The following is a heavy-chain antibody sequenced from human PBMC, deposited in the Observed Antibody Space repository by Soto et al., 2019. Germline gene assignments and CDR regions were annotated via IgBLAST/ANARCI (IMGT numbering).Heavy chain of an antibody. D-gene: IGHD2-2*02. V-gene: IGHV3-23*01. CDR3: AKDSPSYTASPFYFDS. Sequence: GGSLRLSCAAFGFDFNKYAMTWVRQAPGKGLQWVSSITSNGDSTYYADSVKGRFTTSRDNSKNTLYLQMNSLRADDTAVFYCAKDSPSYTASPFYFDSWGQGTLVTVSS. CDR2: ITSNGDST. CDR1: GFDFNKYA. J-gene: IGHJ4*02.